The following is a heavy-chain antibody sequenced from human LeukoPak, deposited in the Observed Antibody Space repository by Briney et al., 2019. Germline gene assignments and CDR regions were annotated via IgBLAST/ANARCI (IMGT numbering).Heavy chain of an antibody. CDR3: ARGIRYDRGDY. D-gene: IGHD5-12*01. Sequence: ASVKVSCKASGYTFTSYGIHWVRQAPGQRLEWMGWINAGNGNTKYSQKFQVRVTITRDTSASTAYMELSSLRSEDTAVYYCARGIRYDRGDYWGQGTLVTVSS. CDR2: INAGNGNT. J-gene: IGHJ4*02. V-gene: IGHV1-3*01. CDR1: GYTFTSYG.